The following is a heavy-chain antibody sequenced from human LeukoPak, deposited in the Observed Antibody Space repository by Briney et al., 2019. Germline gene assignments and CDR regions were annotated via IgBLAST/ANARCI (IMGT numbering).Heavy chain of an antibody. J-gene: IGHJ3*02. D-gene: IGHD2-21*02. V-gene: IGHV3-23*01. CDR1: GITLSNYG. CDR3: ASLCGGDCAGAFDI. Sequence: GGSLRLSCAVSGITLSNYGMSWVRQAPGKGLERVAGISDRGSRTNYADSVKGRFTISTDHPKNTLYLQMNSLRAEDTAVYYCASLCGGDCAGAFDIWGQGTMVTVSS. CDR2: ISDRGSRT.